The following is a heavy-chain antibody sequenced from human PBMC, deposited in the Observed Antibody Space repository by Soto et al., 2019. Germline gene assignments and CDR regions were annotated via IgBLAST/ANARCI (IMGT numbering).Heavy chain of an antibody. CDR1: GFSFGDYG. D-gene: IGHD5-12*01. Sequence: AGGSLRLSCTGSGFSFGDYGMTWFRQAPGKGLEWVAFIRSKPRGGTTEYAASVKGRLTISRDDSKSTAYLQMNSLKTEDTAVYYCSRRRGGYDLYDWWGQGTQVTVSS. CDR2: IRSKPRGGTT. V-gene: IGHV3-49*03. J-gene: IGHJ4*02. CDR3: SRRRGGYDLYDW.